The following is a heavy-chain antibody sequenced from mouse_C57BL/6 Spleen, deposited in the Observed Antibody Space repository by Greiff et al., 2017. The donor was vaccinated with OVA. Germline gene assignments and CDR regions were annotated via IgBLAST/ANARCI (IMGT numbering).Heavy chain of an antibody. CDR3: ARDDYKGY. V-gene: IGHV5-17*01. J-gene: IGHJ2*01. CDR2: ISSGSSTI. CDR1: GFTFSDYG. Sequence: EVQLVESGGGLVKPGGSLKLSCAASGFTFSDYGMHWVRQAPEQGLEWVAYISSGSSTIYYDDTVKGRFTISRDNAKNTLFLQMTSLRSEDTAMYYWARDDYKGYWGQGTTLTVSS. D-gene: IGHD2-12*01.